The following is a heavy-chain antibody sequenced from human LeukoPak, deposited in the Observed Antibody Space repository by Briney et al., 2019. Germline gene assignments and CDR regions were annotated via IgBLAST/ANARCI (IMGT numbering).Heavy chain of an antibody. CDR1: GFTFSNYW. CDR2: ISYDGSNK. CDR3: ATNGPATGTFYYYDSSGYPHDAFDI. V-gene: IGHV3-30*03. Sequence: GGSLRLSCAASGFTFSNYWMSWVRQAPGKGLEWVAVISYDGSNKYYADSVKGRFTISRDNSKNTLYLQMNSLRAEDTAVYYCATNGPATGTFYYYDSSGYPHDAFDIWGQGTMVTVSS. D-gene: IGHD3-22*01. J-gene: IGHJ3*02.